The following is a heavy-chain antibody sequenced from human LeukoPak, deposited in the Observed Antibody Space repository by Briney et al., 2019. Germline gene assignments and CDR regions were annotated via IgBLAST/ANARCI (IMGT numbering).Heavy chain of an antibody. D-gene: IGHD3-10*01. CDR2: TYYRSKWYN. CDR3: AGDQDYYGSGSPNWFDP. CDR1: GDSVSSNCAA. J-gene: IGHJ5*02. V-gene: IGHV6-1*01. Sequence: SQTLSLTCAISGDSVSSNCAAWDWIRQSPSRGLEWLGRTYYRSKWYNDYAVSVKSRITINPDTSKNQFSLQLNSVTPEDTAVYYCAGDQDYYGSGSPNWFDPWGQGTLVTVSS.